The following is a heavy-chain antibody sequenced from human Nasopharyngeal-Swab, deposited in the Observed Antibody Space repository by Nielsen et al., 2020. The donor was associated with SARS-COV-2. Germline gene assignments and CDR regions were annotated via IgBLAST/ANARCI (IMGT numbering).Heavy chain of an antibody. J-gene: IGHJ6*02. CDR1: GFTFSSYS. CDR2: ISSSSSYI. D-gene: IGHD2-2*01. Sequence: LKISCAASGFTFSSYSMNWVRQAPGKGLEWVSSISSSSSYIYYADSVKGRFTISRDNAKNSLYLQMNSLRAEDTAVYYCARDKGIQYCSSTSCYESMIDYYGMDVWGQGTTVTVSS. CDR3: ARDKGIQYCSSTSCYESMIDYYGMDV. V-gene: IGHV3-21*01.